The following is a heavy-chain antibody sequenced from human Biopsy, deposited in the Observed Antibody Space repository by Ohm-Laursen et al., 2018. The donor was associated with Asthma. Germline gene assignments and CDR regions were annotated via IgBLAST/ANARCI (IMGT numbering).Heavy chain of an antibody. Sequence: VKVSCKAPGGTFSNFAISWVRQAPGQGLEWLGGIMTVFGTTNYAQKFQGRVTITRDTSASTAYMDLSSLRSEDTAVYYCARTYYDFLTGQVNDAFGIWGQGTVVTVSS. D-gene: IGHD3-9*01. CDR3: ARTYYDFLTGQVNDAFGI. J-gene: IGHJ3*02. CDR1: GGTFSNFA. V-gene: IGHV1-69*05. CDR2: IMTVFGTT.